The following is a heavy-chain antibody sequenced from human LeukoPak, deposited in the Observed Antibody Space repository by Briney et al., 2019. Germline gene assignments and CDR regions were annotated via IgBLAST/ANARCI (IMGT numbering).Heavy chain of an antibody. CDR1: GGSISSSSYY. J-gene: IGHJ4*02. Sequence: PSETLSLTCTVSGGSISSSSYYWGWIRQPPGKGLEWIGSIYYSGSTYYNPSLKSRVTISVDTSKNQFSLKLSSVTAADTAVYYCARAKSHYDSSGYYFDYWGQGTLVTVSS. D-gene: IGHD3-22*01. CDR2: IYYSGST. V-gene: IGHV4-39*07. CDR3: ARAKSHYDSSGYYFDY.